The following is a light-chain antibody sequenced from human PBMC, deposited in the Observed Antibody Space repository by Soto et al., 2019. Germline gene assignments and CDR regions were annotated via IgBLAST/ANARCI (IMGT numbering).Light chain of an antibody. J-gene: IGKJ1*01. CDR1: ESISVW. V-gene: IGKV1-5*03. Sequence: DLQMTQSPSTLSASVGDRVTITCRASESISVWLAWYQQKPRKAPKLLIYKASNLDSGVPSRFSGSGSGTEFTLTISSLQPDDFATYYCQQYSSYRTFGQGTKVEIK. CDR3: QQYSSYRT. CDR2: KAS.